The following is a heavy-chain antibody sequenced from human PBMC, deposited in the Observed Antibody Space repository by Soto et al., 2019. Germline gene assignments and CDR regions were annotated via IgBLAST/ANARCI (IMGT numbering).Heavy chain of an antibody. J-gene: IGHJ4*02. D-gene: IGHD2-2*01. CDR3: AKISCSSTNCYVVSGAGSYFDS. V-gene: IGHV3-23*01. Sequence: PGGSLRPSCAASGFTFSTQVMSWVRPAPGKGLEWVPAMSGSRCYTYYAYSVKGLFTISRDNSKNTLYLQMNSLRAEDTAVYYCAKISCSSTNCYVVSGAGSYFDSWGQGTLVTVSS. CDR1: GFTFSTQV. CDR2: MSGSRCYT.